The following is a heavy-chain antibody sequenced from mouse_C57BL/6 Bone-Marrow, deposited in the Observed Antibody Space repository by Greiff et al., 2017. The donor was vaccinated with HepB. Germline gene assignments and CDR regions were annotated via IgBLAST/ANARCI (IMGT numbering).Heavy chain of an antibody. Sequence: VQLQQPGAELVKPGASVKVSCKASGYTFTSYWMHWVKQRPGQGLEWIGRIHPSDSDTNYNQKFKGKATLTVDKSSSTAYMQLSSLTSEDSAVYYCTREITTVVEGGYFDYWGQGTTLTVSS. CDR1: GYTFTSYW. CDR3: TREITTVVEGGYFDY. J-gene: IGHJ2*01. CDR2: IHPSDSDT. D-gene: IGHD1-1*01. V-gene: IGHV1-74*01.